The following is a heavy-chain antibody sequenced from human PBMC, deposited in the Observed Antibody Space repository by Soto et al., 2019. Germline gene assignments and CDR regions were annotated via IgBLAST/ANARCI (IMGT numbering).Heavy chain of an antibody. CDR1: GGTFSSSP. Sequence: QVQLVQSGAEVRRPGSSVRVSCTASGGTFSSSPISWVRQAPGQGLAWVGGITPIFGKANYAQKFQGRVTITADESTSTAYMELSSLRSEDTALYFCARGWGSDSTTYYYAYWGQGTSVTVSS. CDR2: ITPIFGKA. CDR3: ARGWGSDSTTYYYAY. J-gene: IGHJ4*02. D-gene: IGHD3-22*01. V-gene: IGHV1-69*01.